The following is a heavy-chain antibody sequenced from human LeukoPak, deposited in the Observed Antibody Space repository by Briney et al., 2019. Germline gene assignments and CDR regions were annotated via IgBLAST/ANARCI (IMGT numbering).Heavy chain of an antibody. CDR3: ARVLEAASFDY. CDR1: GFTFTSFA. Sequence: GGSLRLSCAASGFTFTSFAMSWVRQAPGKGLEWVSTISRSGVATYYANSVKGRFTISRDNSKNTVYLQMNSLRAEDTAVYYCARVLEAASFDYWGQGILVTVSS. J-gene: IGHJ4*02. CDR2: ISRSGVAT. V-gene: IGHV3-23*01. D-gene: IGHD6-25*01.